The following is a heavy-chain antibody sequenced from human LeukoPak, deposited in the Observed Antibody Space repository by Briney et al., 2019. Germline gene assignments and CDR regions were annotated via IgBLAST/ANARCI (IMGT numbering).Heavy chain of an antibody. CDR2: MNPNSGNT. CDR3: AKDATYYYASGSLNWFDP. CDR1: GYTFTSYD. J-gene: IGHJ5*02. V-gene: IGHV1-8*03. Sequence: ASVKVSCKASGYTFTSYDINWVRQATGQGLEWMGWMNPNSGNTGYAQKFQGRVTITRNTSISTAYMELSSLRSEDTAVYYCAKDATYYYASGSLNWFDPWGQGTLVTVSS. D-gene: IGHD3-10*01.